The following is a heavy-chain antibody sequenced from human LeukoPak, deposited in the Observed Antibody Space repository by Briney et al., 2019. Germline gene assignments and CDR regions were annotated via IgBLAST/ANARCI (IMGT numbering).Heavy chain of an antibody. Sequence: SETLSLTCTVSGGSISSYYWSWIRQPPGKGLEWIGYIYYSGSTNYNPSLKSRVTISVDTSKNQFSLKLSSVTAADTAVHYCARTYSSSWYYFDYWGQGTLVTVSS. J-gene: IGHJ4*02. D-gene: IGHD6-13*01. CDR3: ARTYSSSWYYFDY. CDR1: GGSISSYY. CDR2: IYYSGST. V-gene: IGHV4-59*01.